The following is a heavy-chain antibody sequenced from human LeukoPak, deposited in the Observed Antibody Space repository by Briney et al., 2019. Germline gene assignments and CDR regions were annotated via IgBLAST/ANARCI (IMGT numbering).Heavy chain of an antibody. J-gene: IGHJ3*02. CDR2: ISSSGSTI. V-gene: IGHV3-11*01. Sequence: GGSLRLSCAASGFTFSDYYMSWIRQAPGKGLEWVSDISSSGSTIYYADSVKGRFTISRDNAKNSLYLQTNSLRAEDTAVYYCARDGGHTGDDAFDIWGQGTMVTVSS. CDR3: ARDGGHTGDDAFDI. D-gene: IGHD3-16*01. CDR1: GFTFSDYY.